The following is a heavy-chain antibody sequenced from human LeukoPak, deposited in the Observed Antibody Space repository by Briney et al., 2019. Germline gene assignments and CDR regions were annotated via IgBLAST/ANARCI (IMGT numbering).Heavy chain of an antibody. CDR2: IYYTGST. D-gene: IGHD3-10*01. CDR1: GGSISSYY. V-gene: IGHV4-59*01. J-gene: IGHJ2*01. Sequence: SETLSLTCTVSGGSISSYYWSWIRQPPGKGLEWIAYIYYTGSTKFNPSLKSRVTISVDTSKNQFSLKLNSVTAADTPMYYCARDRYYYASGSSSDWYFDLWGRGTLVTVSS. CDR3: ARDRYYYASGSSSDWYFDL.